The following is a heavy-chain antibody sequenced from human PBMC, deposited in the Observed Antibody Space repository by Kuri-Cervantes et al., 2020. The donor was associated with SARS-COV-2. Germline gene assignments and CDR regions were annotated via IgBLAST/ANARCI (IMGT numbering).Heavy chain of an antibody. D-gene: IGHD3-9*01. CDR3: ARVLDFDHHGFDV. CDR1: GASIASGGYS. J-gene: IGHJ3*01. V-gene: IGHV4-30-2*01. CDR2: IYPGGST. Sequence: SQTLSLTCVVSGASIASGGYSWSWVRHPPGEGLEWIGFIYPGGSTSYNPSLQSRVTISMDGSENQFSLRLTSVTAADTAVYYCARVLDFDHHGFDVWGQGTLVTVSS.